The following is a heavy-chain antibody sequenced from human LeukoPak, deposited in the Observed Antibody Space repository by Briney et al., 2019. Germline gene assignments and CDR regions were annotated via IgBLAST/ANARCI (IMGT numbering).Heavy chain of an antibody. CDR1: GFTFSSYA. J-gene: IGHJ2*01. V-gene: IGHV3-23*01. CDR2: ISGSGGST. D-gene: IGHD3-22*01. CDR3: AKDQVVVITTDWYFDL. Sequence: QPGGSLRLSCAASGFTFSSYAMSWVRQAPGKGLEWVSAISGSGGSTYYADSVKGRFTISRDNSKNTLYLQMNSLRAEDTAVYYCAKDQVVVITTDWYFDLWGRDTLVTVSS.